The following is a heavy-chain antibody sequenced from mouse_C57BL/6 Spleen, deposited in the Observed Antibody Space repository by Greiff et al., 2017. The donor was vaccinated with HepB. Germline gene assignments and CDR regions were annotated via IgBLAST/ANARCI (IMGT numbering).Heavy chain of an antibody. CDR1: GFTFSDYG. CDR2: ISSGSSTI. J-gene: IGHJ4*01. CDR3: VYYYGSSNYYAMDY. Sequence: EVQGVESGGGLVKPGGSLKLSCAASGFTFSDYGMHWVRQAPEKGLEWVAYISSGSSTIYYADTVKGRFTISRDNAKNTLFLQMTSLRSEDTAMYYCVYYYGSSNYYAMDYWGQGSSVTVSS. V-gene: IGHV5-17*01. D-gene: IGHD1-1*01.